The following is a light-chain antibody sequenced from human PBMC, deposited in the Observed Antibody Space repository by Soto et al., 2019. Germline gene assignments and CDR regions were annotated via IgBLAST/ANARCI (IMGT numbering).Light chain of an antibody. Sequence: EIVLTQSQGKVSLSPCDGATLSCRSSQSVSSSYLAWYQQKPGQAPRLLIYGASSRATGIPDRFSGSGSGTDFTLTISRLEPEDFAVYYCQQYGSSPGTFGQGTKVDIK. CDR2: GAS. CDR3: QQYGSSPGT. CDR1: QSVSSSY. V-gene: IGKV3-20*01. J-gene: IGKJ1*01.